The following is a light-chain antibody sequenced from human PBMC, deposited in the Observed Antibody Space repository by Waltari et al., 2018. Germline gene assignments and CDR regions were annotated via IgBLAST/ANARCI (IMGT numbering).Light chain of an antibody. J-gene: IGLJ2*01. Sequence: QSVLTQPPSVSGAPGQRVTISCTGSSSNIGAGYDVHWYQQLPGTAPKPLLYGNGKRRSGVPDRFSGSKSGTSASLAITGLQAEDEADYYCQSYDSSLSGVVFGGGTKLTVL. V-gene: IGLV1-40*01. CDR3: QSYDSSLSGVV. CDR2: GNG. CDR1: SSNIGAGYD.